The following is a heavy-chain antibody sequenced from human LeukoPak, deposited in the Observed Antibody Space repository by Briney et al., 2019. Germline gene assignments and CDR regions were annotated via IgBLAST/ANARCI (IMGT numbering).Heavy chain of an antibody. Sequence: ASVKVSCKACGYISTSYGISWLRQAPGQGLEWMGWISFYNGNTNYPQRLQGRVNMTTDTSTTTAYMELRSLRSADTAVYYCARDINGYYYDSHGYYPTDLWGQGTLVTVSS. V-gene: IGHV1-18*01. J-gene: IGHJ5*02. CDR2: ISFYNGNT. D-gene: IGHD3-22*01. CDR3: ARDINGYYYDSHGYYPTDL. CDR1: GYISTSYG.